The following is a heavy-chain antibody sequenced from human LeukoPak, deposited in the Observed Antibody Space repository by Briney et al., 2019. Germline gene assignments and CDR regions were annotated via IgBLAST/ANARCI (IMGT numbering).Heavy chain of an antibody. CDR1: GSTFSRYS. J-gene: IGHJ3*02. CDR2: ISTSSSFL. CDR3: ARGRVGQWLVDAFDI. V-gene: IGHV3-21*01. D-gene: IGHD6-19*01. Sequence: GGSLRLSCAASGSTFSRYSMNWVRQAPGKGLEWVSSISTSSSFLYYADSVKGRFTISRDNAKNSLYLQMNSLGAEDTAVYYCARGRVGQWLVDAFDIWGQGTMVTVSS.